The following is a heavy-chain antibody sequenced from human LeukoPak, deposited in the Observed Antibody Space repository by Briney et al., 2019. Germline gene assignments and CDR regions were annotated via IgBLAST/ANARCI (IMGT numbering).Heavy chain of an antibody. CDR2: IKHSGST. Sequence: SGTLSLTCAVYGGSFSGYYWSWIRQPPGEGLEWIGEIKHSGSTNYNPSLKSRVTISVDTSKNQFSLKLSSVTAADTAVYYCARRGPYDILTGYPEPPYWYFDLWGRGTLVTVSS. CDR3: ARRGPYDILTGYPEPPYWYFDL. V-gene: IGHV4-34*01. D-gene: IGHD3-9*01. J-gene: IGHJ2*01. CDR1: GGSFSGYY.